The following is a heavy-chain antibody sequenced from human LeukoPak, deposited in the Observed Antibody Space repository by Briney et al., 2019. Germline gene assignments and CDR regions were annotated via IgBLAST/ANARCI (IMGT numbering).Heavy chain of an antibody. CDR3: ARGPDYSNGWYVAYYYYGMDV. CDR2: ISSSSSTI. V-gene: IGHV3-48*02. D-gene: IGHD6-19*01. Sequence: GGSLRLSCAASGFTFSSYSMNWVRQAPGKGLEWVSYISSSSSTIYYADSVKGRFTISRDNAKNSLYLQMNSLRDEDTAVYYCARGPDYSNGWYVAYYYYGMDVWGQGATVTVSS. CDR1: GFTFSSYS. J-gene: IGHJ6*02.